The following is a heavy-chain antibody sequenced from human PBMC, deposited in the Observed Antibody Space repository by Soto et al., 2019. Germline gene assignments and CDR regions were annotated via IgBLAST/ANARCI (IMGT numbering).Heavy chain of an antibody. V-gene: IGHV1-3*01. J-gene: IGHJ4*02. CDR1: GYTFTSYA. CDR3: ARDLKSSVTPDY. D-gene: IGHD4-4*01. Sequence: QVPLVQSGAEVKKPGASVKVSCKASGYTFTSYAMHWVRQAPGQRLEWMGWINAGNGNTKYSQKFQGRVTITRDTTGSTAYMELSSLRSEDTAVDYCARDLKSSVTPDYWGQGTPVTVSS. CDR2: INAGNGNT.